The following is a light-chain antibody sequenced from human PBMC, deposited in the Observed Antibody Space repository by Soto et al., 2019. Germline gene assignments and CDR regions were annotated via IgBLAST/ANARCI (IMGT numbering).Light chain of an antibody. CDR1: QTISSW. J-gene: IGKJ1*01. CDR2: KAS. V-gene: IGKV1-5*03. CDR3: QHYNSYSEA. Sequence: DIQMTPAPSTLSGSVGDRVTITCRASQTISSWLDRYPQKPGKAPKLLIYKASTLKSGVPSRFSGSGSGTEFTLTISSLQPDDFATYYCQHYNSYSEAFGQGTKVDI.